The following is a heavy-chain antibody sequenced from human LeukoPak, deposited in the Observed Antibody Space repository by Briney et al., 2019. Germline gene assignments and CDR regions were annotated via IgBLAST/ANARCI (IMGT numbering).Heavy chain of an antibody. V-gene: IGHV3-23*01. CDR1: GFSFSTYA. D-gene: IGHD3-9*01. Sequence: GGSLRLSCAASGFSFSTYAMNWVRQTSGKGLEWVSRISDDGTTTHYTDSVRGRFTTSRDNSKNTMYLQMNSLRADDTAVYYCAKAPMYYDILTGYYMAENLNFDYWGQGTLVTVSS. CDR2: ISDDGTTT. CDR3: AKAPMYYDILTGYYMAENLNFDY. J-gene: IGHJ4*02.